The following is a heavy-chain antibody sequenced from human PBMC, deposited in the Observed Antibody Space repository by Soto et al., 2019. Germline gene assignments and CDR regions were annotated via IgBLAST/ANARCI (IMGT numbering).Heavy chain of an antibody. CDR1: GFTFSTYW. V-gene: IGHV3-7*05. CDR3: ARDRGDYDFWSGYSSASDI. Sequence: PGGSLRLSCAASGFTFSTYWMTWVRQAPGKGLEWVANIKKDGSEKYYVDSVKGRFTISRDNAKNSLYLQMNSLRAEDTAVYYCARDRGDYDFWSGYSSASDIWGQGTMVTVSS. D-gene: IGHD3-3*01. CDR2: IKKDGSEK. J-gene: IGHJ3*02.